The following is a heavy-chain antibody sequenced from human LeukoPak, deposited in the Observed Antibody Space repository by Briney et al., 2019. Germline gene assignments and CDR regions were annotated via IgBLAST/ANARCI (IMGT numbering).Heavy chain of an antibody. CDR3: ARDGRGGGYNEFDY. CDR1: GYTFTSYA. CDR2: INTNTGNP. D-gene: IGHD5-24*01. V-gene: IGHV7-4-1*02. J-gene: IGHJ4*02. Sequence: GASVKVSCKASGYTFTSYAMNWVRQAPGQGLEWMGWINTNTGNPTYAQGFTGRFVFSLDTSVSTAYLQISSLKAEDTAVYYCARDGRGGGYNEFDYWGQGTLVTVSS.